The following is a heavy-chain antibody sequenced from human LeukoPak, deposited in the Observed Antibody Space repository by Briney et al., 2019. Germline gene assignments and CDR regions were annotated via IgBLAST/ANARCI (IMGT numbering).Heavy chain of an antibody. CDR2: ISGSGGST. V-gene: IGHV3-23*01. CDR3: AKVRRSGYYDSSGYYFDY. D-gene: IGHD3-22*01. CDR1: GFAFSSYA. Sequence: GGSLRLSCAASGFAFSSYAMSWVRQAPGKGLEWVSAISGSGGSTYYADSVKGRFTISRDNSKNTLYLQMNSLRAEDTAVYYCAKVRRSGYYDSSGYYFDYWGQGTLVTVSS. J-gene: IGHJ4*02.